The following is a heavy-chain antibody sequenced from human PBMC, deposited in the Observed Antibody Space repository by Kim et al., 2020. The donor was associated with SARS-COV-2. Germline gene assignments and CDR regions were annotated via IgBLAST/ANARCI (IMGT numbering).Heavy chain of an antibody. J-gene: IGHJ5*02. V-gene: IGHV1-69*01. Sequence: KFQGRVTITADESTSTAYMELSSLRSEDTAVYYCAREPISSKLVLNWFDPWGQGTLVTVSS. CDR3: AREPISSKLVLNWFDP. D-gene: IGHD6-13*01.